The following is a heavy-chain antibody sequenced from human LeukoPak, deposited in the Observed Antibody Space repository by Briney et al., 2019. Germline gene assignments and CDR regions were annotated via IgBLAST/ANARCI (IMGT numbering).Heavy chain of an antibody. D-gene: IGHD3-10*01. CDR3: AIRPNYYGGLDY. Sequence: SETLSLTCTVSGGSISSYYWSWIRQPPGKGLEWIGYIYYSGSTNYNPSLKSRVTISVDTSKNQFSLKLSSVTAADTAVYYCAIRPNYYGGLDYWGQGTLVTVSS. V-gene: IGHV4-59*01. CDR2: IYYSGST. J-gene: IGHJ4*02. CDR1: GGSISSYY.